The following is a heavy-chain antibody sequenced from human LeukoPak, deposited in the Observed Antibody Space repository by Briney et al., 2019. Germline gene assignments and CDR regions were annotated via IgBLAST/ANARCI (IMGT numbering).Heavy chain of an antibody. CDR2: INFNSGGT. Sequence: ASVKVSCKASGYTFTGYYMHWVRQAPGQGLEWMGWINFNSGGTNYAQKFQGRVTMTRDTSINTAYMELSRLRSDDTAMYYCARVFPSSGSYPGRVDPWGQGTLVTVSS. D-gene: IGHD1-26*01. J-gene: IGHJ5*02. CDR3: ARVFPSSGSYPGRVDP. V-gene: IGHV1-2*02. CDR1: GYTFTGYY.